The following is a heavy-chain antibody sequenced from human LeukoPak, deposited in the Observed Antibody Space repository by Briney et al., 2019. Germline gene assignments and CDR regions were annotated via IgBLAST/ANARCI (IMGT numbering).Heavy chain of an antibody. CDR1: GXNFPSFC. V-gene: IGHV5-10-1*01. J-gene: IGHJ4*02. D-gene: IGHD3-10*01. CDR2: IDPNDSDT. CDR3: ARHYDYGPGTH. Sequence: GESLRISSQSSGXNFPSFCISWVRQMPGKGLEWIGRIDPNDSDTNYRPSFQGHVTISVDKSITTAYLQWSSLKASDSGMYYCARHYDYGPGTHWGQGTLVTVSS.